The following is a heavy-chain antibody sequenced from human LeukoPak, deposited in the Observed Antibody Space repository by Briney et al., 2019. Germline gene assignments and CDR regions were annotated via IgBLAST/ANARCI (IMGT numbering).Heavy chain of an antibody. D-gene: IGHD5-18*01. CDR1: GGSISSYY. CDR3: ARGYSYGYVVY. J-gene: IGHJ4*02. Sequence: SETLSLTCTASGGSISSYYWSWIRQPPGKGLEWIGYIYYSGSTTYNPSLKSRVTISVDTSKNQFSLKLSSVTAADTAVYYCARGYSYGYVVYWGQGTLVTVSS. V-gene: IGHV4-59*01. CDR2: IYYSGST.